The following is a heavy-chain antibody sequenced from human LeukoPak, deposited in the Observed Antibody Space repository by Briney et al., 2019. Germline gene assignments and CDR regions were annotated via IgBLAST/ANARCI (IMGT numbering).Heavy chain of an antibody. CDR2: MNPNSGDT. J-gene: IGHJ3*02. D-gene: IGHD7-27*01. Sequence: GASVKVSCKASGYSFTTYDINWVRQATGQGLEWMGWMNPNSGDTGYAQKFQGRVTLTRDTSASTAYMELSSLSSEDTAVYHCTRVGVNWGSNYAIDIWGQGTLVTVPS. V-gene: IGHV1-8*03. CDR1: GYSFTTYD. CDR3: TRVGVNWGSNYAIDI.